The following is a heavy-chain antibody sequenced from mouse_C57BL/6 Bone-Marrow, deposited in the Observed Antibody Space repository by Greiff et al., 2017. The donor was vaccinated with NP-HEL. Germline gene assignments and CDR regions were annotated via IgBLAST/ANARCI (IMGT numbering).Heavy chain of an antibody. V-gene: IGHV14-4*01. CDR1: GFNIKDDY. J-gene: IGHJ2*01. D-gene: IGHD2-4*01. Sequence: EVQLVESGAELVRPVASVKLSCTASGFNIKDDYMHWVKQRPEQGLEWIGWIDPENGDTEYASKFQGKATITADTSSNTAYLQLSSLTSEDTAVYYCTTYDYGGYWGQGTTLTVSS. CDR3: TTYDYGGY. CDR2: IDPENGDT.